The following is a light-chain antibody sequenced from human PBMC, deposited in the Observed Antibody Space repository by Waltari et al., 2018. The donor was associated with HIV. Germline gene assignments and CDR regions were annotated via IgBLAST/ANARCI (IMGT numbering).Light chain of an antibody. V-gene: IGLV2-14*03. J-gene: IGLJ3*02. CDR1: TSDIRDSNF. CDR2: VVY. CDR3: SSYSARGFVV. Sequence: HSALTPPAYVSGSTGQSTPISCPGPTSDIRDSNFVSWYHHSPGSAPTLIIFVVYSPPSGISDRFSGSKSGVTASLTISALRAEDEADYFCSSYSARGFVVFGGGTKVTVL.